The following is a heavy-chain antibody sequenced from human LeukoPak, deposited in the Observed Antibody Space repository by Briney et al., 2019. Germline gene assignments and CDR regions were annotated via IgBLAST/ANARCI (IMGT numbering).Heavy chain of an antibody. J-gene: IGHJ4*02. CDR2: ISGSSSYI. CDR3: AKGGLRGGTYNDDF. Sequence: GGSLRLSCAASGFTFSTYNMNWVRQAPGKGLEWVSSISGSSSYIYYADSVKGRFSISRDNAKNSLYLQMNSLRAEDTALYYCAKGGLRGGTYNDDFWGQGTLVTVSS. D-gene: IGHD3-16*01. CDR1: GFTFSTYN. V-gene: IGHV3-21*04.